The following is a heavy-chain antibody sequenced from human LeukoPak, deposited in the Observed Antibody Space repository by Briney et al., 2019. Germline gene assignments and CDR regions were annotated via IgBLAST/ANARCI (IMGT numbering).Heavy chain of an antibody. Sequence: PSETLSLTCAVYGGPFSGYYWSWIRQPPGKGLEWIGEINHSGSTNYNPSLKSRVTISVDTSKNQFSLKLSSVTAADTAVYYCARGLYDFWSAPLYYFDYWGQGTLVTVSS. V-gene: IGHV4-34*01. J-gene: IGHJ4*02. CDR2: INHSGST. CDR3: ARGLYDFWSAPLYYFDY. D-gene: IGHD3-3*01. CDR1: GGPFSGYY.